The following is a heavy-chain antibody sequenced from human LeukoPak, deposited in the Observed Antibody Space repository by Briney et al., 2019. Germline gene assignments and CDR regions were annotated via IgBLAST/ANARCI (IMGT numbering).Heavy chain of an antibody. D-gene: IGHD2-2*01. CDR1: GGSISSGGYY. CDR2: IYYSGST. Sequence: SETLSLTCTVSGGSISSGGYYWSWIRQHPGKGLEWIGYIYYSGSTYYNPSLKSRVTISVDTSKNQFSLKLSSVTAADTAVYYCARHSTRYCSSTSCYAFDYWGQGTLVTVSS. V-gene: IGHV4-31*03. J-gene: IGHJ4*02. CDR3: ARHSTRYCSSTSCYAFDY.